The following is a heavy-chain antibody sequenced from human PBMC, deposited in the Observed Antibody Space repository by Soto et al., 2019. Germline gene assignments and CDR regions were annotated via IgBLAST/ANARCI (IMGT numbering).Heavy chain of an antibody. J-gene: IGHJ3*02. CDR2: IYYSGST. V-gene: IGHV4-31*03. CDR1: GGSISSGGYY. CDR3: ARAPFDSYYDFWSGYQPRDAFDI. D-gene: IGHD3-3*01. Sequence: SETLSLTCTVSGGSISSGGYYWSWIRQHPGKGLEWIGYIYYSGSTYYNPSLKSRVTISVDTSKNHFSLKLSSVTAADTAVYYCARAPFDSYYDFWSGYQPRDAFDIWGQGTMVTVSS.